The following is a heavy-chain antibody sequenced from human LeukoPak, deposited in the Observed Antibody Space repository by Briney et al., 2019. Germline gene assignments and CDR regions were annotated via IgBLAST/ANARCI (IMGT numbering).Heavy chain of an antibody. D-gene: IGHD3-10*01. CDR1: GGSISSGGYY. J-gene: IGHJ3*02. V-gene: IGHV4-39*07. CDR2: IYHSGST. CDR3: ARDVSGWDAFDI. Sequence: SQTLSLTCTVSGGSISSGGYYWVWVRQPPGKGLEWIGNIYHSGSTDYNPSLKSRVTISVDTSKNQFSLKLFSVTAADTAVYYCARDVSGWDAFDIWGQGTMVTVSS.